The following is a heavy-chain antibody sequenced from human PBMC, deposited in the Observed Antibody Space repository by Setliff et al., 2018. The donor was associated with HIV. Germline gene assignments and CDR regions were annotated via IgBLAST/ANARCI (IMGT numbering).Heavy chain of an antibody. CDR3: IIDIGEVQPYSLDC. CDR2: IKQDGSDK. V-gene: IGHV3-7*03. Sequence: LSCAASGFAFSGHQMSWVRQAPGKGLEWVAKIKQDGSDKYYVDSVKGRFTISRDNAKNSLYLQMNSLRAEDTAIYYCIIDIGEVQPYSLDCWGQGTLVTVSS. J-gene: IGHJ4*02. CDR1: GFAFSGHQ. D-gene: IGHD2-15*01.